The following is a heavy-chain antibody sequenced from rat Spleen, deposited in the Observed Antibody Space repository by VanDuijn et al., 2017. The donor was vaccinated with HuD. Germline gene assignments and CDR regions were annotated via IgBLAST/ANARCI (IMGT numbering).Heavy chain of an antibody. CDR3: AKSRFYYYDGGYYCFNY. V-gene: IGHV5-25*01. D-gene: IGHD1-12*02. CDR1: GFTFSNFD. CDR2: IGPSGDST. J-gene: IGHJ2*01. Sequence: EVQLVESGGGFVQPGRSLKLSCAASGFTFSNFDMAWVRQAPTKGLEWVASIGPSGDSTYYRDSVKGRFTVSRDNAKGTLFLQMDSLRFEDTATYYCAKSRFYYYDGGYYCFNYWGQGVMVTVSS.